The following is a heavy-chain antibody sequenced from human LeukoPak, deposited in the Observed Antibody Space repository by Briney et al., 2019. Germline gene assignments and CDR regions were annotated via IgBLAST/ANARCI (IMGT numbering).Heavy chain of an antibody. J-gene: IGHJ3*02. CDR1: GGSFSGYY. CDR3: ARNYGGNPRGAFDI. Sequence: PSETLSLTCAVYGGSFSGYYWSWIRQPPGKGLEWIGYIYYSGSSNYNPSLKSRVTISVDTSKNQFSLKLSSVTAADTAVYYCARNYGGNPRGAFDIWGQGTMVTVSS. V-gene: IGHV4-59*01. CDR2: IYYSGSS. D-gene: IGHD4-23*01.